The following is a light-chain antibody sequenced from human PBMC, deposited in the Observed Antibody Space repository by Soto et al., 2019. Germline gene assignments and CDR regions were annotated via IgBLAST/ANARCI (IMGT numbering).Light chain of an antibody. Sequence: EVVLTQSPVTLSLSPGERATLSCRASQSVSSSYLAWYQQKPGRAPRLLIYGASSRATGIPDRFSGSGSGTDFTLTISRLEPEDFAVYYCQQYGSSSITFGQGTRLEIK. J-gene: IGKJ5*01. V-gene: IGKV3-20*01. CDR2: GAS. CDR1: QSVSSSY. CDR3: QQYGSSSIT.